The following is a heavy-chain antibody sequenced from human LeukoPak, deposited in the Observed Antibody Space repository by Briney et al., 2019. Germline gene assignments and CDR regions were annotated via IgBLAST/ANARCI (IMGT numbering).Heavy chain of an antibody. CDR1: GYTFTRYY. CDR3: ARDIASGSYYTGFDY. D-gene: IGHD1-26*01. V-gene: IGHV1-2*02. J-gene: IGHJ4*02. CDR2: INPNSGGT. Sequence: ASVKVSCKASGYTFTRYYMHWVRQAPGQGLEWMGWINPNSGGTNYAQKFQGRVTMTRDTSISTAYMELSRLRSDDTAVYYCARDIASGSYYTGFDYWGQGTLVTVSS.